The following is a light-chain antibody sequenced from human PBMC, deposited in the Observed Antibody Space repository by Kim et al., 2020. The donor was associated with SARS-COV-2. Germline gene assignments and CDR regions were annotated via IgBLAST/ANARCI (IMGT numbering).Light chain of an antibody. V-gene: IGKV3D-15*01. CDR3: QQYNNWPQS. J-gene: IGKJ2*03. CDR1: QSVSSN. Sequence: SVPPGERTALSCRASQSVSSNLAWYQQKPGQAPRLLIYGASTRATGIPARFSGSGSGTEFTLTISSLQSEDFAVYYCQQYNNWPQSFGQGTKLEI. CDR2: GAS.